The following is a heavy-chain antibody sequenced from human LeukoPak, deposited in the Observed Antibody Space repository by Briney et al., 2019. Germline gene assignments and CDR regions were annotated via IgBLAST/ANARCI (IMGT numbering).Heavy chain of an antibody. Sequence: SQTLSLTCAISGDSVSNNNVAWNWVRQSPSRGLEWLGRTFYRSKWYNTYEVSVKSRITINPDTSRNQFSLQLSSVTPEDTAVYYCVRSGSEGALDYWGQGTLVTVSS. CDR1: GDSVSNNNVA. CDR3: VRSGSEGALDY. J-gene: IGHJ4*02. D-gene: IGHD3-16*01. V-gene: IGHV6-1*01. CDR2: TFYRSKWYN.